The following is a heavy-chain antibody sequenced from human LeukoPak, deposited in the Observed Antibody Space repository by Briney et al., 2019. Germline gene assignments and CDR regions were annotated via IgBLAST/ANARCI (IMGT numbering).Heavy chain of an antibody. D-gene: IGHD5-12*01. CDR2: IRSKTYGGTA. CDR3: TRGLEGFTAYDDF. Sequence: GGSLRLSCAASGFTFSSYEMKWVRQAPGKGLEWVGFIRSKTYGGTADYAASVEGRFTISRDDSNNIVYLQMNSLKTEDTAVYYCTRGLEGFTAYDDFWGQGTLVTVSS. V-gene: IGHV3-49*04. J-gene: IGHJ4*02. CDR1: GFTFSSYE.